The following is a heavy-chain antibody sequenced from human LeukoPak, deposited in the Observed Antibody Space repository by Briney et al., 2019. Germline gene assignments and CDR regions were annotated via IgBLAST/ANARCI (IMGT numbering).Heavy chain of an antibody. D-gene: IGHD6-19*01. V-gene: IGHV1-46*01. J-gene: IGHJ6*03. CDR2: INPSAGST. Sequence: GASVKVSCKASGYTFTKYYIHWVRQAPGQGLEWMGIINPSAGSTNYAQKFQGRVTMTRDTSISTAYMELSRLRSDDTAVYYCARDLRYSSGWSASGMDVWGKGTTVTISS. CDR3: ARDLRYSSGWSASGMDV. CDR1: GYTFTKYY.